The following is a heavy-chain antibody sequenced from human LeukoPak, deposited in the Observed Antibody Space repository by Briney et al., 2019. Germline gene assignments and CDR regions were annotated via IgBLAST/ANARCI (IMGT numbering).Heavy chain of an antibody. CDR3: ARNNGMDV. Sequence: GGSLRLSCVASGFPFSSYWMTWVRQVPGRGPEWVANVNRDGSETYYLDSVKGRFTNSIDNAKNSLYLQMNSLRAEDTALYHCARNNGMDVWGQGTTVIVSS. CDR1: GFPFSSYW. J-gene: IGHJ6*02. V-gene: IGHV3-7*03. CDR2: VNRDGSET.